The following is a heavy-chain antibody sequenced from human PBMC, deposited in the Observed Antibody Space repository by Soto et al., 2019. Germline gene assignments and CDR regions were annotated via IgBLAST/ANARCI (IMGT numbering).Heavy chain of an antibody. CDR2: ISAYNGNT. Sequence: QVQLVQSGAEVKKPGASVKVSCKASGYTFTSYGISWVRQAPGQGLEWMGWISAYNGNTNYAQKLQGRVTMTTDTSTSTAYMESRSLRSDDTAVYYCAGRMVRGVPYYYYGMDVWGQGTTVTVSS. J-gene: IGHJ6*02. D-gene: IGHD3-10*01. CDR1: GYTFTSYG. CDR3: AGRMVRGVPYYYYGMDV. V-gene: IGHV1-18*04.